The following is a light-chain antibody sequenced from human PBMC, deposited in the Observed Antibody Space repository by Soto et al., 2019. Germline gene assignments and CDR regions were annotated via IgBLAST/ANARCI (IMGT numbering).Light chain of an antibody. CDR1: ALSKQI. CDR2: KDS. J-gene: IGLJ2*01. Sequence: SYELTQPPSVSVSPGQTARIICSGDALSKQIAYCYQQKPGQAPVLVIYKDSERPSGIPERFSGSNSGTTVTLTISGVQAEEEADYYCQSADSSGTYRLFGGGTKVTVL. CDR3: QSADSSGTYRL. V-gene: IGLV3-25*02.